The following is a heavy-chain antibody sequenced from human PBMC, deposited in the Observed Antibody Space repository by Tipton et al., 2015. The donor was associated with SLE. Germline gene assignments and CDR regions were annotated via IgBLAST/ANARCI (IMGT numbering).Heavy chain of an antibody. D-gene: IGHD4-11*01. V-gene: IGHV4-59*12. Sequence: TLSLTCTVSGASTNTKYWTWIRQSPGKGLEWIRYANRNEGTKIKSSLERRVTISLDKSNNHFSLRLSSLTAADTAVYYCARGPDYSNYYFYRMDVWGQGTTVTVSS. J-gene: IGHJ6*02. CDR2: ANRNEGT. CDR1: GASTNTKY. CDR3: ARGPDYSNYYFYRMDV.